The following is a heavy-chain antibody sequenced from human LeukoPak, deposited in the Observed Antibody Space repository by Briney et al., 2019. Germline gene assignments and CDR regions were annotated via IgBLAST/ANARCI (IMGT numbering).Heavy chain of an antibody. Sequence: PSETLSLTCTVSGGSISSSSYYWGWIRQPPGKGLEWIGRIYYSGSTYYNPSLKSRFTISVDTSKNQFSLKLSSVTAADTAVYYCARRFVGYCSSTSCSAPDYWGQGTLVTVSS. CDR1: GGSISSSSYY. J-gene: IGHJ4*02. CDR3: ARRFVGYCSSTSCSAPDY. V-gene: IGHV4-39*01. D-gene: IGHD2-2*01. CDR2: IYYSGST.